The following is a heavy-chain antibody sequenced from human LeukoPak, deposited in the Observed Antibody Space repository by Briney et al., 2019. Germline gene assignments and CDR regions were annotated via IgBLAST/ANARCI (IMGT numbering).Heavy chain of an antibody. V-gene: IGHV3-30*02. CDR2: IRYNGNNQ. CDR3: ARGWGVRGVTFDY. D-gene: IGHD3-10*01. J-gene: IGHJ4*02. CDR1: GFTFNNYG. Sequence: GGSLRLSCAASGFTFNNYGMHWVRQAPGKGLEWVAFIRYNGNNQYYADSVKGRFTISRDNSKNTLYLQMNSLKGDDTAVYYCARGWGVRGVTFDYWGQGTLVTVSS.